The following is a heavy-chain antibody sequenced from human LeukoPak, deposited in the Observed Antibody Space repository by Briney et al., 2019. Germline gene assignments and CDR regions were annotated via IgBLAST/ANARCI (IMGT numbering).Heavy chain of an antibody. CDR1: GFTFSSYE. D-gene: IGHD3-10*01. Sequence: PGGSLRLSCAASGFTFSSYEMNWVRQAPGKGREWVSYIRSSGSTIYYADSVKGRFTISRDNAKKSLYLQMNSLRAEDTALYYCAKGRFTMVRGLIWTAFDIWGQGIMVTVSS. J-gene: IGHJ3*02. CDR2: IRSSGSTI. CDR3: AKGRFTMVRGLIWTAFDI. V-gene: IGHV3-48*03.